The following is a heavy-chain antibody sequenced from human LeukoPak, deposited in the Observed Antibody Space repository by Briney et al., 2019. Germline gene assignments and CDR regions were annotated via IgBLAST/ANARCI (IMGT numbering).Heavy chain of an antibody. D-gene: IGHD4-11*01. CDR2: IYYSGST. CDR1: GGSISSYY. V-gene: IGHV4-59*08. Sequence: SETLSLTCTVSGGSISSYYWSWIRQPPGKGLEWTGYIYYSGSTNYNPSLKSRVTISVDTSKNQFSLKLSSVTAADTAVYYCARQQGLQYYYGMDVWGQGTTVTVSS. J-gene: IGHJ6*02. CDR3: ARQQGLQYYYGMDV.